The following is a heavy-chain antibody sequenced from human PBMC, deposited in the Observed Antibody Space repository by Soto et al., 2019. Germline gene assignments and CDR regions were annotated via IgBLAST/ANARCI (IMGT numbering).Heavy chain of an antibody. CDR1: GGSITSSSYS. D-gene: IGHD2-2*01. J-gene: IGHJ6*02. V-gene: IGHV4-39*01. CDR3: ARLGGHCSSSSCFGFYVMDV. CDR2: FYYSENT. Sequence: QLQLQESGPGLVKPSETLSLTCAVSGGSITSSSYSWGWVRQPPGKGLDWIATFYYSENTHYNPSLECRVTISSDTSKNQFSRKLSSVTAEDTAVDYCARLGGHCSSSSCFGFYVMDVWGQGTTVTVSS.